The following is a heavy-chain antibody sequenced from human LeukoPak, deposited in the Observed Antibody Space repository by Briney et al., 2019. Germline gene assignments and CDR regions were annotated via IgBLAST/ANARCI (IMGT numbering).Heavy chain of an antibody. CDR1: GYTFTGYY. D-gene: IGHD4-17*01. CDR3: ARDMRRLSYYYYGTDV. Sequence: ASVKVSCKASGYTFTGYYMHWVRQAPGQGLEWMGWINPNSGGTNYAQKFQGRVTMTRDTSISTAYMELSRLRSDDTAVYYCARDMRRLSYYYYGTDVWGQGTTVTVSS. CDR2: INPNSGGT. J-gene: IGHJ6*02. V-gene: IGHV1-2*02.